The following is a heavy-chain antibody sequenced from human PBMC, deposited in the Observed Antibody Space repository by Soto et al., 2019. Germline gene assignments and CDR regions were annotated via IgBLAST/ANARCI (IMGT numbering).Heavy chain of an antibody. D-gene: IGHD2-15*01. CDR1: GGSITSGGSF. Sequence: PSETLSLTCTVSGGSITSGGSFWMWIRQHPGKGPEWIAFIGYSGATSYNPSLASRVTISADTYKSQFSLNLRSVTAADTAVYYCARGGASSKWFAPWGQGTLVTVSS. J-gene: IGHJ5*02. CDR3: ARGGASSKWFAP. V-gene: IGHV4-31*03. CDR2: IGYSGAT.